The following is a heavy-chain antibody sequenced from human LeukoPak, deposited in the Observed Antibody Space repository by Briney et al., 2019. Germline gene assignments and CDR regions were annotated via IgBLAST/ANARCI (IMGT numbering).Heavy chain of an antibody. D-gene: IGHD2-15*01. V-gene: IGHV3-7*01. CDR3: ARVVVVAATHWFDP. CDR1: GFTFSSYW. CDR2: IKQDGSEK. Sequence: GGSLRLSCAASGFTFSSYWMSWVRQAPGKGLEWVANIKQDGSEKYYVDSVKGRFTISRDNAKNSLYLQMNSLRAEDTAVYYCARVVVVAATHWFDPWGQGTLVTVSS. J-gene: IGHJ5*02.